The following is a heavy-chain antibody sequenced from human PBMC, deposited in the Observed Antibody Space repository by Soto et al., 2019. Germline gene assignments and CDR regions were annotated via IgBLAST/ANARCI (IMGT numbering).Heavy chain of an antibody. CDR3: AKAWATPVAARFFVS. D-gene: IGHD6-19*01. CDR2: ISLEGSNK. Sequence: QVQLVESGGGVVQPGTSLRLSCAASGFNFSHYAMHWVRQAPGKGLEWLAIISLEGSNKYSAKPVKDRFTISRDNSKSTLYLQMNSPKPADTAVYYCAKAWATPVAARFFVSWGQGNPVSVSS. V-gene: IGHV3-30*18. J-gene: IGHJ4*02. CDR1: GFNFSHYA.